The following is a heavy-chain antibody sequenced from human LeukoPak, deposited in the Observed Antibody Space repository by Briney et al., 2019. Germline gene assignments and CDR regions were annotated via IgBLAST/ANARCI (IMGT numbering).Heavy chain of an antibody. CDR2: ISYDGSNK. CDR1: GFTFSSYA. D-gene: IGHD3-10*01. J-gene: IGHJ4*02. Sequence: QPGGSLRLSCAASGFTFSSYAMHWVRQAPGKGLEWVAVISYDGSNKYYADSVKGRFTISRDNSKNTLYLQMNSLRAEDTAVYYCARDSSPYYGSGSYEDYWGQGTLVTVSS. CDR3: ARDSSPYYGSGSYEDY. V-gene: IGHV3-30-3*01.